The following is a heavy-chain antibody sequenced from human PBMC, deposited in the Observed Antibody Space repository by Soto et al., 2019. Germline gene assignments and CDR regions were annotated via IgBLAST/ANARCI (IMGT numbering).Heavy chain of an antibody. V-gene: IGHV4-31*03. D-gene: IGHD2-2*01. CDR3: ARDHRGPDCSCTSCYEDWFDP. Sequence: QVQLQESGPGLVKPSQTLSLTCTVSGGSISSGGYYWSWIRQHPGKGLEGIGYIYYSGSTYYNPSLKSRVAMSVDTSKNQFSLKRSSVTGADTAVYYCARDHRGPDCSCTSCYEDWFDPWGQGTLVTVSS. J-gene: IGHJ5*02. CDR1: GGSISSGGYY. CDR2: IYYSGST.